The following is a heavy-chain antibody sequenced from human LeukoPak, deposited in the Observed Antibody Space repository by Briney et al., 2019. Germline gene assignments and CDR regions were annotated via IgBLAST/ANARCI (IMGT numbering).Heavy chain of an antibody. CDR1: GGSFSGYY. V-gene: IGHV4-34*01. J-gene: IGHJ4*02. CDR3: ARLVGNIVVVPAAPFFDY. Sequence: SETLSLTCAVYGGSFSGYYWSWIRQPPGKGLEWIGEINHSGSTNYNPSLKSRVTISADTSKNQFSLKLSSVTAADTAVYYCARLVGNIVVVPAAPFFDYWGQGTLVTVSS. D-gene: IGHD2-2*01. CDR2: INHSGST.